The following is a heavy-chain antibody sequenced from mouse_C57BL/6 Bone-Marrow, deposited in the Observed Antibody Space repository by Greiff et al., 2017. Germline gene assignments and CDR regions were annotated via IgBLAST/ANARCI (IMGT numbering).Heavy chain of an antibody. J-gene: IGHJ4*01. CDR1: GFTFSSYT. CDR2: ISGGGGNT. Sequence: DVKLVESGGGLVKPGGSLKLSCAASGFTFSSYTMPWVRQTPEKRLEWVATISGGGGNTYYPDSVKGRFTISRDTAKNTLYLQMSSLRSEDTALYYCARRSSRGYDAMDYWGQGTSVTVAS. D-gene: IGHD1-1*01. V-gene: IGHV5-9*01. CDR3: ARRSSRGYDAMDY.